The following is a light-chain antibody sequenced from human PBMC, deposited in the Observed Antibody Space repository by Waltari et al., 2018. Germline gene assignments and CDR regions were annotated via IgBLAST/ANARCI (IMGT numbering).Light chain of an antibody. CDR2: WAS. CDR1: QTLLYNSNSRNY. V-gene: IGKV4-1*01. Sequence: DIVMTQSPDSLAVSLGERATINCKSSQTLLYNSNSRNYLAWYQQKPGQPRKLLIYWASTRESGVPDRFSGSGSGTDFTLTISSLQAEDVAVYSCQQYYSIPFTFGPGTKVDIK. CDR3: QQYYSIPFT. J-gene: IGKJ3*01.